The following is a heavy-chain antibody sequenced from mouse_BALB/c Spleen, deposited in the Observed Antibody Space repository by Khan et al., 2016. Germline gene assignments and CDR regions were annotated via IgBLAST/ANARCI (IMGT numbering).Heavy chain of an antibody. J-gene: IGHJ4*01. CDR2: INPDSSTI. CDR1: GFDFGRYW. CDR3: ARLGYYGTMDY. V-gene: IGHV4-1*02. Sequence: EVKLLESGGGLVQPGGSLKLSCAASGFDFGRYWMSWVRQAPGKGLEWIGEINPDSSTINYTPSLKDKFIISRDNAKNTLYLQMSKVRSEDTALSYCARLGYYGTMDYWGQGTSVTVSS. D-gene: IGHD1-1*01.